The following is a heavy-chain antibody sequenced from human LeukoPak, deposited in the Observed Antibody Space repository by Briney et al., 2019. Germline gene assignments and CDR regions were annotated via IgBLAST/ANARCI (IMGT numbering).Heavy chain of an antibody. CDR1: GYTFTSYG. CDR3: ARDSSSWYSYYYYMDV. V-gene: IGHV1-8*02. Sequence: GASVKVSCKASGYTFTSYGISWVRQATGQGLEWMGWMNPNSGNTGYAQKFQGRVTMTRNTSISTAYMELSSLRSEDTAVYYCARDSSSWYSYYYYMDVWGKGTTVTISS. CDR2: MNPNSGNT. J-gene: IGHJ6*03. D-gene: IGHD6-13*01.